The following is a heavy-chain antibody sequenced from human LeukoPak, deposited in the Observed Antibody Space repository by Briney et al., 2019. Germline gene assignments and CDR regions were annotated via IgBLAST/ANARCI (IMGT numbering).Heavy chain of an antibody. CDR1: GGSFSGYF. Sequence: SETLSLTCAVYGGSFSGYFWSWIRQPPGKGLEWLGEVNYNGSNYNPSLKSRVTMSVDTSKNQFSLKLRSVTAADTAVYYCARGASSVVAATPTYNWFDPWGQGTLVTVSS. CDR3: ARGASSVVAATPTYNWFDP. CDR2: VNYNGS. J-gene: IGHJ5*02. D-gene: IGHD2-15*01. V-gene: IGHV4-34*01.